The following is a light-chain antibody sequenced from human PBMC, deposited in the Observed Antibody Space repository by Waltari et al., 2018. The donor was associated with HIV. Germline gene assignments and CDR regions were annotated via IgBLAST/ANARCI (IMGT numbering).Light chain of an antibody. V-gene: IGLV2-14*03. CDR2: EVN. CDR1: SSDVGAYNY. CDR3: SAYTISAAVV. Sequence: QSALTQPPSASGSPGQSVTISCTGTSSDVGAYNYVSWYQQFPGKAPKLMIYEVNNRPSGVSNRFAGSKSGNTASLTISRLQAEDEADYYCSAYTISAAVVFGGGTKLTVL. J-gene: IGLJ2*01.